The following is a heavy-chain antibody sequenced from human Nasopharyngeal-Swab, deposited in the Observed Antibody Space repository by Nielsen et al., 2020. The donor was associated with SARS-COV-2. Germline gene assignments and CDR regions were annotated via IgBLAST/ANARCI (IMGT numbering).Heavy chain of an antibody. CDR3: VRDDGRSWLLDK. D-gene: IGHD6-13*01. CDR2: ITAANGNT. V-gene: IGHV1-3*01. Sequence: ASVKVSCKASGYSLMSQAMHWVRQAPGQRLEWMGWITAANGNTEYSRKFHDRLTLSSDTAANTAYMDLSGRRSEDTAVYYCVRDDGRSWLLDKWGQGTLVTVSA. CDR1: GYSLMSQA. J-gene: IGHJ4*02.